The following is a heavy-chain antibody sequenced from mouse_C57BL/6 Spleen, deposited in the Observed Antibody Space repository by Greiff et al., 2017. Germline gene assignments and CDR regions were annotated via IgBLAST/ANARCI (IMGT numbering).Heavy chain of an antibody. CDR3: ARIVHYYGSSPWFAY. V-gene: IGHV8-8*01. J-gene: IGHJ3*01. D-gene: IGHD1-1*01. CDR1: GFSLSTFGMG. CDR2: IWWDDDK. Sequence: QVQLKQSGPGILQPSQTLSLTCSFSGFSLSTFGMGVGWIRQPSGKGLEWLAHIWWDDDKYYNPALKSRLTISKDTSKNQVFLKIANVDTADTATYYCARIVHYYGSSPWFAYWGQGTLVTVSA.